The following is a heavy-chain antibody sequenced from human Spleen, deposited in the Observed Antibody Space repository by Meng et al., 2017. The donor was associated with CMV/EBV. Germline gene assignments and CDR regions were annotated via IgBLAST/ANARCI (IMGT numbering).Heavy chain of an antibody. CDR1: GFPVSDNY. CDR3: ARGPRAEWLSLYYYYGMDV. J-gene: IGHJ6*02. CDR2: LYIAGTT. D-gene: IGHD3-3*01. Sequence: GESLKISCAASGFPVSDNYMTWVRQTPGKGLEWVSVLYIAGTTHYADSVRGRFSISRDNSKNTVYLQMNSLRAEDTAVYYCARGPRAEWLSLYYYYGMDVWGQGTTVTVSS. V-gene: IGHV3-53*01.